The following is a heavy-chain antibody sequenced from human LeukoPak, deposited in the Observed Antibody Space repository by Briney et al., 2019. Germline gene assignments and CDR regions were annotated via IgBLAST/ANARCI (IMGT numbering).Heavy chain of an antibody. J-gene: IGHJ4*02. D-gene: IGHD6-19*01. Sequence: PGGSLRLSCAASGFTFSSYGMHWVRQAPGKGLEWVAFIRYDGSNKYYADSVKGRFTISRDNSKNTLYLQMNSLRAEDTAVYYCAKDGYSSGCFMTQWGQGTLVTVSS. CDR2: IRYDGSNK. CDR1: GFTFSSYG. V-gene: IGHV3-30*02. CDR3: AKDGYSSGCFMTQ.